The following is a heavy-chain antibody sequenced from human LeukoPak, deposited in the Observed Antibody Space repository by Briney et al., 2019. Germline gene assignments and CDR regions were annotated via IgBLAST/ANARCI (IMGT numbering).Heavy chain of an antibody. D-gene: IGHD2-2*01. CDR1: GYTFTSYG. CDR3: AREAKDIVVVPAAIYFDY. J-gene: IGHJ4*02. CDR2: INSNSGST. V-gene: IGHV1-18*01. Sequence: GASVKVSCKASGYTFTSYGISWVRQAPGQGLEWMGWINSNSGSTNYAQKFQGRVTITADESTSTAYMELSSLRSEDTAVYYCAREAKDIVVVPAAIYFDYWGQGTLVTVSS.